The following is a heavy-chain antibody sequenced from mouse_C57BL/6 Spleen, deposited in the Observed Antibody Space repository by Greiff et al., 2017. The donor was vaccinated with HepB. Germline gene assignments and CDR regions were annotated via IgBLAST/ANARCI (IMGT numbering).Heavy chain of an antibody. V-gene: IGHV1-7*01. J-gene: IGHJ2*01. CDR3: ARGYFDD. Sequence: PLPPSVAELAPPGASFPLSCTASGYPFPRSSMHWVKQRPGPGLEWIGYINPSSGYTKYNQKFKDKATLTADKSSSTAYMQLRSLTYEDSAVYYCARGYFDDWGKGTTLTVSS. CDR2: INPSSGYT. CDR1: GYPFPRSS.